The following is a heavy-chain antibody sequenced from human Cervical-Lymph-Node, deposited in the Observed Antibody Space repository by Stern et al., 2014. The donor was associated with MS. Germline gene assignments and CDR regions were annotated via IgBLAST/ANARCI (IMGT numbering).Heavy chain of an antibody. CDR2: ISCDGSII. V-gene: IGHV3-30*03. D-gene: IGHD3-16*01. J-gene: IGHJ4*02. CDR1: GFTFSYYG. Sequence: VQLGESEGGVVQPGGSLRLSCAASGFTFSYYGMHWVRQASGKGLEGVSIISCDGSIICYADSVKGRFTISRDNSKNTVFLQMNSLRPEDTAVYYCARTLGGTTPHLDYWGQGSLVTVSS. CDR3: ARTLGGTTPHLDY.